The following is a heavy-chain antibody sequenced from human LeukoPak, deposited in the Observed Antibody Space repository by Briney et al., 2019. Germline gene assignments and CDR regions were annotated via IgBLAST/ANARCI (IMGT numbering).Heavy chain of an antibody. V-gene: IGHV3-30*02. D-gene: IGHD5-24*01. J-gene: IGHJ4*02. Sequence: GGSLRLSCAASGFTFSSYGMHWVRQAPGKGLEWVAFIRYDGSNKYYAGSVKGRFTISRDNSKNTLYLQMNSLRAEDTAVYYCAKDPKPGDGYNLIFDYWGQGTLVTVSS. CDR3: AKDPKPGDGYNLIFDY. CDR1: GFTFSSYG. CDR2: IRYDGSNK.